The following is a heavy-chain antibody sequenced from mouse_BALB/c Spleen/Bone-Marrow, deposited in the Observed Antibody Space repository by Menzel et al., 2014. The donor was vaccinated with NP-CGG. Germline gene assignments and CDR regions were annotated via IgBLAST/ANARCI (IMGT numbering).Heavy chain of an antibody. D-gene: IGHD2-1*01. CDR3: ARHAYGNSYWYFDV. CDR1: GYAFSSSW. Sequence: QVQLRESGPELVKPGASVKISCKASGYAFSSSWMNWVKQRPGQGLEWIGRIYPGDGDTNYNGKFNGKATLTADKSSSTAYMQLSSLTSVDSAVYFCARHAYGNSYWYFDVWGAGTTVTVSS. V-gene: IGHV1-82*01. J-gene: IGHJ1*01. CDR2: IYPGDGDT.